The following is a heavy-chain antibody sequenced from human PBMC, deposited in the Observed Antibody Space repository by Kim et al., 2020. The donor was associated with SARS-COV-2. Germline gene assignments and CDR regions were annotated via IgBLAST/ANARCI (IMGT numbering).Heavy chain of an antibody. J-gene: IGHJ4*02. V-gene: IGHV4-39*01. CDR1: SESISSSTYY. CDR2: FYFTAET. CDR3: SIRAQTVDF. Sequence: SETLSLTCTVSSESISSSTYYWAWIRQTPGKGLEWIGSFYFTAETFYNPSLKSRVTMSVDTPKNQFSLKLNSVTAADTAVYYCSIRAQTVDFLGQGTLVT.